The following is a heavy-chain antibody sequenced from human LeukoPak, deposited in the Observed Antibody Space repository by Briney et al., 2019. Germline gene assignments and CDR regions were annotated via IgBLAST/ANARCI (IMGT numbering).Heavy chain of an antibody. D-gene: IGHD2/OR15-2a*01. J-gene: IGHJ4*02. V-gene: IGHV3-74*01. CDR1: GSYW. CDR2: INSDGSWT. Sequence: GGSLRLSCAASGSYWMHWVRQAPGKGLVWVSRINSDGSWTSYADSVKGRFTISKDNAKNTVYLQMNNLRAEDTAVYYCVSFYETYWGRGTQVTVSS. CDR3: VSFYETY.